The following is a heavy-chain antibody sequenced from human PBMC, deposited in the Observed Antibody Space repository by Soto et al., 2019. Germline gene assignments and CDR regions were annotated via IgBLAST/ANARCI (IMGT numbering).Heavy chain of an antibody. CDR1: GYTFTSYD. D-gene: IGHD3-10*01. CDR2: MNPNSGNT. J-gene: IGHJ5*02. CDR3: ARGWVYGSGRPFDP. V-gene: IGHV1-8*01. Sequence: QVQLVQSGAEVKKPGASVKVSCKASGYTFTSYDINWVRQATGQGLEWMGWMNPNSGNTGYAQKFQGRASRTRTPSVGQASMELGSPTSEGTAVCFCARGWVYGSGRPFDPWGQGTLVSGSS.